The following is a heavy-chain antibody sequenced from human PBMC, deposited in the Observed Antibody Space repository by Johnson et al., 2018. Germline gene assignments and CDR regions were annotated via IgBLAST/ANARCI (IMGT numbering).Heavy chain of an antibody. V-gene: IGHV3-21*01. Sequence: VQLQESGGGLVQPGGSLRLSCAASGFTFSSHSMNWVRQAPGKGLEWVSSISSSSTYKYYADSIKGRFTISRDNAKNSLNLQMDSLRAEDTAAYYCARQGATHYDYSDFAMDVWGQGTTVTVSS. CDR1: GFTFSSHS. D-gene: IGHD3-16*01. J-gene: IGHJ6*02. CDR2: ISSSSTYK. CDR3: ARQGATHYDYSDFAMDV.